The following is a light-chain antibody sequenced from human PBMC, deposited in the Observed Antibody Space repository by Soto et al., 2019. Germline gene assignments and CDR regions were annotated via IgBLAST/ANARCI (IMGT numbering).Light chain of an antibody. CDR2: GAS. CDR3: QQYNNWRT. V-gene: IGKV3-15*01. CDR1: QSVSSN. J-gene: IGKJ1*01. Sequence: IVMTQSPATLSVSPGERATLCCRASQSVSSNLAWYQQSPGQAPRLLIYGASTRATGIPARFSGSGSGTEFTLTISSLQSEDFAVYYCQQYNNWRTFGQGTKVEIK.